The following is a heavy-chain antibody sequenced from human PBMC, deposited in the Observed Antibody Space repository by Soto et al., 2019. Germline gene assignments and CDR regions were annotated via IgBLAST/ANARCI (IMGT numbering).Heavy chain of an antibody. CDR1: GFTFSSYA. CDR3: AKDRLSYKYCSGGSCYSADAFDI. J-gene: IGHJ3*02. CDR2: IGGSGGST. Sequence: QSGGSLRLSCAASGFTFSSYAMSWVRQAPGKGLEWVSAIGGSGGSTYYADSVKGRFTISRDNSKNTLYLQMNSLRAEDTAVYYCAKDRLSYKYCSGGSCYSADAFDIWGQGTMVTVSS. V-gene: IGHV3-23*01. D-gene: IGHD2-15*01.